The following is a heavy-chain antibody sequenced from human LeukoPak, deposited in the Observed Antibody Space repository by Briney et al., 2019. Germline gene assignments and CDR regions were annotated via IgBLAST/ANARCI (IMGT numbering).Heavy chain of an antibody. Sequence: VASVKVSCKVSGYTLTELSMHWVRQAPGKGLEWMGGFDPEDGETIYAQKFQGRVTMTEDTSTDTAYMELSSLRSEDTAVYYCARAPDYYYDSSGPHFDYWGQGTLVTVSS. V-gene: IGHV1-24*01. CDR1: GYTLTELS. J-gene: IGHJ4*02. CDR2: FDPEDGET. CDR3: ARAPDYYYDSSGPHFDY. D-gene: IGHD3-22*01.